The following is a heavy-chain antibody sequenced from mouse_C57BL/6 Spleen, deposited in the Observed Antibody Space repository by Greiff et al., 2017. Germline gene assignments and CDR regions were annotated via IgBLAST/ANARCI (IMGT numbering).Heavy chain of an antibody. CDR2: IRLKSDNYAT. D-gene: IGHD1-1*01. J-gene: IGHJ3*01. CDR1: GFTFSNYW. V-gene: IGHV6-3*01. Sequence: EVKVEESGGGLMQPGGSMKLSCVASGFTFSNYWMNWVRQSPEKGLEWVAQIRLKSDNYATHYAESVKGRFTISRDDSKSSVYLQMNNVRAEDTGIYYCTVAIYYGSSPFAYWGQGTLVTVSA. CDR3: TVAIYYGSSPFAY.